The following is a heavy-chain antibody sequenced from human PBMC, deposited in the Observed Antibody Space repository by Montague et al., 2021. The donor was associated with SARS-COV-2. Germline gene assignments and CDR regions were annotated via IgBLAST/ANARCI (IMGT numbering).Heavy chain of an antibody. J-gene: IGHJ4*02. V-gene: IGHV2-70*01. D-gene: IGHD4-23*01. CDR2: IDWDYYK. CDR3: ARSYGTTVVTRAFDS. CDR1: GFSLSTSGMC. Sequence: PALVKSTQTLTLTRTFSGFSLSTSGMCVSWIRQPPGKALEWLTLIDWDYYKYYSTSLKTRLTISKETSKNQVVLTMTNMDPVDTATYYCARSYGTTVVTRAFDSWGQGTLVTVSS.